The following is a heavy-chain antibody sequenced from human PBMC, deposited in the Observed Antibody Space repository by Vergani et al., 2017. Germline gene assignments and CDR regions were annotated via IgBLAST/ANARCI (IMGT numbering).Heavy chain of an antibody. CDR3: ARFDYYDSSGYSSD. V-gene: IGHV4-59*11. J-gene: IGHJ4*02. CDR1: GGSISSHY. D-gene: IGHD3-22*01. Sequence: QVQLQESGPGLVKPSETLSLTCTVSGGSISSHYWSWIRQPPGKGLEWIGSIYYSGSTNYNPSLKSRVTISVDTSKNQFSLKLSSVTAADTAVYYCARFDYYDSSGYSSDWGQGTLVTVSS. CDR2: IYYSGST.